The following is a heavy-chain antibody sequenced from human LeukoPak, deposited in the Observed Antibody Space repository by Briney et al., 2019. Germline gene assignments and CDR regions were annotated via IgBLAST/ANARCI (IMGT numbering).Heavy chain of an antibody. CDR1: GFTFSTYW. CDR3: ARDFGYSSSSPRLDY. D-gene: IGHD6-6*01. V-gene: IGHV3-7*01. CDR2: IKQDGSEK. Sequence: GGSLRLSCAASGFTFSTYWMSWVRQAPGKGLEWVANIKQDGSEKYFVGSVKGRFTISRDNAKNSLYLQMNSLRAEDTAVYYCARDFGYSSSSPRLDYWGQGTLVTVSS. J-gene: IGHJ4*02.